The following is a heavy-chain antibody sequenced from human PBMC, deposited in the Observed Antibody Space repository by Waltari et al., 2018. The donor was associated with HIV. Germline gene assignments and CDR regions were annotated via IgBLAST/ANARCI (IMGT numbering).Heavy chain of an antibody. Sequence: EVQLVESGGGLVQPGRSLRLSCAASGFTFDDYAIHWVRQAPGKGLEWVSSISWNSVRITYADSVRGRVTVSRDNAKNYLYLQSNSLRPDDTAFYYCARGPMYNWFDPWGQGSLVTVSS. CDR1: GFTFDDYA. V-gene: IGHV3-9*01. CDR2: ISWNSVRI. J-gene: IGHJ5*02. CDR3: ARGPMYNWFDP. D-gene: IGHD3-10*01.